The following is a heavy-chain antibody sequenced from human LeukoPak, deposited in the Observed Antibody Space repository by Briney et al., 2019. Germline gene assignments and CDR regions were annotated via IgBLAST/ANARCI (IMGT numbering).Heavy chain of an antibody. CDR3: ARVLGYYYDSRGHDY. D-gene: IGHD3-22*01. CDR1: GFVFSSYN. CDR2: ISTSSSYI. Sequence: GGSLRLSCAASGFVFSSYNMNWVRQAPGKGLEWVSSISTSSSYIYYADSVKGRFTISRDNAKNSLYLQMNSLGGEDTAVYYCARVLGYYYDSRGHDYWGQGTLVTVSS. J-gene: IGHJ4*02. V-gene: IGHV3-21*01.